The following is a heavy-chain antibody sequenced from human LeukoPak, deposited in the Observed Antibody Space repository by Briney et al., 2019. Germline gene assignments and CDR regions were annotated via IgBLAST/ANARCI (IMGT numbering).Heavy chain of an antibody. J-gene: IGHJ6*02. Sequence: PGGSLRLSCAASGFTFSSYSMNWVRQAPGKGLEWVSSISSSSSYIYYADSVKGRFTISRDNSKNTLYLQMNSLRAEDTAVYYCAKPDSSGYFDSYYYYGMDVWGQGTTVTVSS. CDR2: ISSSSSYI. CDR1: GFTFSSYS. V-gene: IGHV3-21*04. CDR3: AKPDSSGYFDSYYYYGMDV. D-gene: IGHD3-22*01.